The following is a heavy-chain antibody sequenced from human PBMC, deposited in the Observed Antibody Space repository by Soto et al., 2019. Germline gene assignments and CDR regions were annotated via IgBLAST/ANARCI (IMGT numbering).Heavy chain of an antibody. V-gene: IGHV3-23*01. CDR3: AKGDLFTITDY. Sequence: GGSLRLSCAASGFTFRNYAMSWVRQAPGKGLEWVSSISGSGGSTHYADSVKGRFTSSRDNSKNTLFLQMNSLRAGDTAVYYCAKGDLFTITDYWGQGTLVTVSS. J-gene: IGHJ4*02. D-gene: IGHD5-12*01. CDR2: ISGSGGST. CDR1: GFTFRNYA.